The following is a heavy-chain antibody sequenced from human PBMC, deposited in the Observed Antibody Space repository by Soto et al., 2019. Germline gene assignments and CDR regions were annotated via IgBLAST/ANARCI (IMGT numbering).Heavy chain of an antibody. CDR2: VDWNSGST. CDR1: GFTFDDFA. Sequence: GGFLRLSCAASGFTFDDFAMHWVRQAPGKGLEWVSGVDWNSGSTAYADSVKGRFTISRDNARNSLYLQMNSLRAEDTALYYCVKGRGSYEVKFGMDVWGQGTTVTVSS. CDR3: VKGRGSYEVKFGMDV. J-gene: IGHJ6*02. V-gene: IGHV3-9*01. D-gene: IGHD6-25*01.